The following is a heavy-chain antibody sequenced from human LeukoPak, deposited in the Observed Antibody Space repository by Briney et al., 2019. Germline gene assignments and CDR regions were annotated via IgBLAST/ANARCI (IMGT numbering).Heavy chain of an antibody. CDR3: ARDSPVLLWFGESPDAFDI. V-gene: IGHV1-69*13. CDR2: IIPIFGTA. Sequence: SVKVSCKASGYTFTSYGIIWVRQAPGQGLEWMGGIIPIFGTANYAQKFQGRVTITADESTSTAYMELSSLRSEDTAVYYCARDSPVLLWFGESPDAFDIWGQGTMVTVSS. CDR1: GYTFTSYG. J-gene: IGHJ3*02. D-gene: IGHD3-10*01.